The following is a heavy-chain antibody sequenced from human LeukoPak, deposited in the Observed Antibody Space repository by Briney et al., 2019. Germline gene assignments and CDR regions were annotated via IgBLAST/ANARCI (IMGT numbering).Heavy chain of an antibody. CDR3: AKDAFGQDNHLDH. D-gene: IGHD3-10*01. J-gene: IGHJ4*02. CDR2: ISGSDGAT. CDR1: GFTFINYA. V-gene: IGHV3-23*01. Sequence: PGGSLRLSCAASGFTFINYAMAWVRQAPGKGLEWVSSISGSDGATYYADSVRGRFTISRDNSKNTLYLQMNSLRAEDTAVYYCAKDAFGQDNHLDHWGQGALVTVSS.